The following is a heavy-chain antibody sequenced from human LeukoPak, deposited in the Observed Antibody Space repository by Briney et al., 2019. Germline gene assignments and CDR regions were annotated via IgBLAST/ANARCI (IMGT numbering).Heavy chain of an antibody. J-gene: IGHJ3*02. Sequence: PSETLSLTCAVYGGSFSGYYWSWIRQPPGKGLEWIGSIYYSGSTYYNPSLKSRVTISVDTSKNQFSLKLSSVTAADTAVYYCARRAGYCSSTSCYAGAFDIWGQGTMVTVSS. V-gene: IGHV4-34*01. CDR3: ARRAGYCSSTSCYAGAFDI. CDR2: IYYSGST. CDR1: GGSFSGYY. D-gene: IGHD2-2*01.